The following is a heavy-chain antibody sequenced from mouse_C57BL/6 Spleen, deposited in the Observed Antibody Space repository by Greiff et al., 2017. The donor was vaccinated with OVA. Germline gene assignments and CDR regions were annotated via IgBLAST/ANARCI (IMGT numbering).Heavy chain of an antibody. CDR2: ISSGSSTI. V-gene: IGHV5-17*01. Sequence: EVMLVESGGGLVKPGGSLKLSCAASGFTFSDYGMHWVRQAPEKGLEWVAYISSGSSTIYYADTVKGRFTISRDNAKNTLFLQMTSLRSEDTAVDYCARGANLPSWFAYWGQGTLVTVSA. CDR3: ARGANLPSWFAY. J-gene: IGHJ3*01. CDR1: GFTFSDYG. D-gene: IGHD6-1*01.